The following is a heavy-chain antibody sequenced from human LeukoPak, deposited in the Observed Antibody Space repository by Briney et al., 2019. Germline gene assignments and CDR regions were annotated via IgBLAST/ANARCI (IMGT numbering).Heavy chain of an antibody. D-gene: IGHD2-2*01. Sequence: GGSLRLSCAASGFTFSNAWMSWVRQAPGKGLEWVGRIKSKTDGGTTDYAAPVKGRFTISRDNSKNTLYLQMNSLRAEDTAVYYCARDFVRSETVVPAAMMINYYYYGMDVWGQGTTVTVSS. J-gene: IGHJ6*02. V-gene: IGHV3-15*01. CDR3: ARDFVRSETVVPAAMMINYYYYGMDV. CDR2: IKSKTDGGTT. CDR1: GFTFSNAW.